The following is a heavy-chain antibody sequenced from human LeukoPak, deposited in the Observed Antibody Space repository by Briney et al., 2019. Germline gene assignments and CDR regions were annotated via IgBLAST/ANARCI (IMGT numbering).Heavy chain of an antibody. CDR3: ARGGSYCSGGSCYSGYNWFDP. J-gene: IGHJ5*02. Sequence: GESLKISCKGSGYSFTSYWIGWVRQMPGKGLEWMGTIYPGDSDTRYSPSFQGQVTISADKSISTAYLQWSSLKASDTAMYYCARGGSYCSGGSCYSGYNWFDPWGQGTLVTVSS. V-gene: IGHV5-51*01. CDR1: GYSFTSYW. D-gene: IGHD2-15*01. CDR2: IYPGDSDT.